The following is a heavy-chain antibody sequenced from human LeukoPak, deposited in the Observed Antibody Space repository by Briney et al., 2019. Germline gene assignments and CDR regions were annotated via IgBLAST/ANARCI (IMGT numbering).Heavy chain of an antibody. CDR3: ARVGKVLRFLEWLKREYYFDY. CDR1: GYTFTSYD. J-gene: IGHJ4*02. V-gene: IGHV1-8*03. D-gene: IGHD3-3*01. Sequence: ASVKVSCKASGYTFTSYDINWVRQATGQGLEWMGWMNPNSGNTGYAQKFQGRVTITRNTSISTAYMELSSLRSEDTAVYYCARVGKVLRFLEWLKREYYFDYWGQGTLVTVSS. CDR2: MNPNSGNT.